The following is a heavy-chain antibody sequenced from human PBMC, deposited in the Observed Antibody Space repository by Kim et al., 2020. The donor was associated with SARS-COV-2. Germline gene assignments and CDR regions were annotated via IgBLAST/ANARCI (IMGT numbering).Heavy chain of an antibody. V-gene: IGHV3-23*01. CDR3: AKGSLDIVATTGCSGGSCYSGGAFDI. Sequence: GGSLRLSCAASGFTFSSYAMSWVRQAPGKGLEWVSAISGSGGSTYYADSVKGRFTISRDNSKNTLYLQMNSLRAEDTAVYYCAKGSLDIVATTGCSGGSCYSGGAFDIWGQGTMVTVSS. D-gene: IGHD2-15*01. CDR2: ISGSGGST. CDR1: GFTFSSYA. J-gene: IGHJ3*02.